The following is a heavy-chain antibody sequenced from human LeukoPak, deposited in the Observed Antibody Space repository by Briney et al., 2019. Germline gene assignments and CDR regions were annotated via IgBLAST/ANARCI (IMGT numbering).Heavy chain of an antibody. CDR1: GYTFTSYY. CDR2: INPSGGST. D-gene: IGHD5-18*01. Sequence: GASVKVSCKASGYTFTSYYMHWMRQAPGQGLEWMGIINPSGGSTSYAQKFQGRVTMTRDTSTSTVYMELSSLRSEDTAVYYCARDPQSGYSYGFTFDYWGQGTLVTVSS. V-gene: IGHV1-46*01. CDR3: ARDPQSGYSYGFTFDY. J-gene: IGHJ4*02.